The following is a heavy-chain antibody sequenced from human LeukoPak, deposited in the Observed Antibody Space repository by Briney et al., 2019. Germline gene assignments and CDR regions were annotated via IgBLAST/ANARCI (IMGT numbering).Heavy chain of an antibody. Sequence: GGSLRLSCAASGFTFSSYWMHWVRQAPGKGLVWVSRINTDGSSTSYADSVKGRFTISRDNAKNTLYLQMNSLRAEDTAVYYCARAAGSRSPFDPWGQGALVTVSS. CDR1: GFTFSSYW. V-gene: IGHV3-74*01. CDR2: INTDGSST. J-gene: IGHJ5*02. D-gene: IGHD1-14*01. CDR3: ARAAGSRSPFDP.